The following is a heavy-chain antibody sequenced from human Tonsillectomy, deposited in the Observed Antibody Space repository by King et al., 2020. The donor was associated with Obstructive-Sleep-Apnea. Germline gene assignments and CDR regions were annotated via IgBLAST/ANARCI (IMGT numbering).Heavy chain of an antibody. CDR2: ISWNRGSI. CDR1: RFTFDDYA. CDR3: AKGPNYYDSSGLYYFDY. J-gene: IGHJ4*02. Sequence: VQLVESGGGLVQPGRSLRLSCAASRFTFDDYAMHWVRQAPGKGLEWVSGISWNRGSIGYADSVKGRFTISRENAKNYLYLQMNSLRAEDTALYYCAKGPNYYDSSGLYYFDYWGQGTLVTVSS. V-gene: IGHV3-9*01. D-gene: IGHD3-22*01.